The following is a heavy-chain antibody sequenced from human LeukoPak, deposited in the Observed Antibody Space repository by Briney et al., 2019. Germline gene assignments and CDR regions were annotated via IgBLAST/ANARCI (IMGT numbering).Heavy chain of an antibody. D-gene: IGHD4-17*01. CDR2: IKSKTDGGTT. V-gene: IGHV3-15*01. J-gene: IGHJ3*02. Sequence: GGSLRLSCAASGFTFSNAWMSWVRQAPGKGLEWVGRIKSKTDGGTTDYAAPVKGRFTISRDDSKNTLYLQMNSLKTEDTAVYYCTTPQAGPYGDYSLDAFDIWGQGTMVTVSS. CDR1: GFTFSNAW. CDR3: TTPQAGPYGDYSLDAFDI.